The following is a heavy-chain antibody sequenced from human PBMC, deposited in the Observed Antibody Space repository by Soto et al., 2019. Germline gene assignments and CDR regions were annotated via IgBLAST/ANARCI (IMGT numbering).Heavy chain of an antibody. Sequence: GGSLRLSCAASGFTFSSYAMSWVRQAPGKGLEWVSAISGSGGSTYYADSVKGRFTISRDNSKNTLYLQMNSLRAEETAVYDCVSPGRQIVVGLFDYWGQGTLVTVSS. J-gene: IGHJ4*02. CDR1: GFTFSSYA. D-gene: IGHD3-22*01. CDR2: ISGSGGST. CDR3: VSPGRQIVVGLFDY. V-gene: IGHV3-23*01.